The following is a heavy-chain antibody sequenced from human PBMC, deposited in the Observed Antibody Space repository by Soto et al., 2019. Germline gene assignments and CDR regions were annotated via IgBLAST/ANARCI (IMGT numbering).Heavy chain of an antibody. CDR1: GFTVSSNY. CDR3: ARDPPSWYCSSTSCPHAFDI. D-gene: IGHD2-2*01. CDR2: IYSGGST. J-gene: IGHJ3*02. V-gene: IGHV3-53*01. Sequence: SLRLSCAASGFTVSSNYMSWVRQAPGKGLEWVSVIYSGGSTYYADSVKGRFTISRDNSKNTLYLQMNSLRAEDTAVYYCARDPPSWYCSSTSCPHAFDIWGQGTMVTVSS.